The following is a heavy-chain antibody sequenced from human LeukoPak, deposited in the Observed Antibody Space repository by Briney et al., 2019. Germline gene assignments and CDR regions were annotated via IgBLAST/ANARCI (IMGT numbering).Heavy chain of an antibody. Sequence: PGRSLRLSCAASGFTFSNYGMRWVRQAPGKGLEWVAVISYDGSNTYCADSVKGRFTISRDNSKNTLYLQMNSLRPEGTGVYYCAKEGRRITVAGSYFDDWRQGTLVIDSS. V-gene: IGHV3-30*18. CDR3: AKEGRRITVAGSYFDD. D-gene: IGHD6-19*01. J-gene: IGHJ4*02. CDR1: GFTFSNYG. CDR2: ISYDGSNT.